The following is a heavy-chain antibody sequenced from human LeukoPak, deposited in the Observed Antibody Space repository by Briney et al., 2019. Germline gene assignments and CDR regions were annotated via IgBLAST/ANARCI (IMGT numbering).Heavy chain of an antibody. CDR2: LWYDGTNE. V-gene: IGHV3-33*01. Sequence: GTSLRLSCAASGFTFSSFGMHWVRQAPGKGLEWVAFLWYDGTNEHYADSLRGRFTISRDNSKNTVYLQMNGLRAEDTAGYCCARDRDYTGGSYHIDPWGQGTLVTVSS. CDR3: ARDRDYTGGSYHIDP. J-gene: IGHJ5*02. D-gene: IGHD4-11*01. CDR1: GFTFSSFG.